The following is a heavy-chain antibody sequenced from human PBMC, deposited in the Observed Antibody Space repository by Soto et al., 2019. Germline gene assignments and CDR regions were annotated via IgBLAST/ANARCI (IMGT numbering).Heavy chain of an antibody. V-gene: IGHV3-33*01. J-gene: IGHJ4*02. Sequence: GGSLRLSCAASGFTFSSYGMHWVRQAPGKGLEWVAVIWYDGSNKYYADSVKGRFTISRDNSKNTLYLQMNSLRADDTAVYYCAREAGCGGDCMGYWGQGTLVTVSS. CDR3: AREAGCGGDCMGY. CDR2: IWYDGSNK. D-gene: IGHD2-21*02. CDR1: GFTFSSYG.